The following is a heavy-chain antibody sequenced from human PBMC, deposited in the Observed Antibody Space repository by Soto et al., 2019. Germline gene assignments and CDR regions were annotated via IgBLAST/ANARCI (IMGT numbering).Heavy chain of an antibody. CDR2: ISYDGSNK. Sequence: QVQVVESGGGVVQPGRSLRLSCAASGFTFSNYGMHWVRQAPGMGLEWVAVISYDGSNKYHADSVKGRFTISRDNSKNTLYLQMNSLRAEDTAVYYCAKVGFSGSSTYYYYYGMDVWGQGTSVTVSS. D-gene: IGHD1-26*01. V-gene: IGHV3-30*18. J-gene: IGHJ6*02. CDR3: AKVGFSGSSTYYYYYGMDV. CDR1: GFTFSNYG.